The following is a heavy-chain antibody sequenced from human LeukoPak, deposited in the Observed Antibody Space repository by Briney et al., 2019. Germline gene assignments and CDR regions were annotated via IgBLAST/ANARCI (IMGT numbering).Heavy chain of an antibody. CDR1: GFSFSSSW. Sequence: PGGSLRLSCAASGFSFSSSWMHWVRQVPGKGLEWVSRINDDETSTTYAESVKGRFTISRDNAKNTLFLQMNSLRAEDTAVYYCATTGSGSYYDYWCQGTLVTVSS. J-gene: IGHJ4*02. CDR3: ATTGSGSYYDY. CDR2: INDDETST. D-gene: IGHD1-26*01. V-gene: IGHV3-74*01.